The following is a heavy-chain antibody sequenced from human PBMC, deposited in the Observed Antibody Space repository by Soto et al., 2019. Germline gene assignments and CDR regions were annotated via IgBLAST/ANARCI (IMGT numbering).Heavy chain of an antibody. CDR2: IYYSGST. D-gene: IGHD5-18*01. J-gene: IGHJ5*02. CDR3: ARVPVDTAMVDP. CDR1: GGSISSGDYY. V-gene: IGHV4-30-4*01. Sequence: SETLSLTCTVSGGSISSGDYYWSWIRQPPGKGLEWIGYIYYSGSTYYNPSLKSRVTISVDTSKNQFSLKLSSVTAADTAVYYCARVPVDTAMVDPWGQGTLVTVSS.